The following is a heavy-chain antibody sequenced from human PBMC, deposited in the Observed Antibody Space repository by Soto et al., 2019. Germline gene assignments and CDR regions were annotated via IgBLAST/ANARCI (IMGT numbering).Heavy chain of an antibody. D-gene: IGHD6-19*01. V-gene: IGHV3-7*03. CDR1: GYSFTSYW. J-gene: IGHJ4*02. Sequence: GESLKISCKGSGYSFTSYWMSWVRQAPGKGLEWVANIKQDGSEKYYVDSVKGRFTISRDNAKNSLYLQMNSLRAEDTAVYYCARVIAVAATRGYYFDYWGQGTLVTVSS. CDR3: ARVIAVAATRGYYFDY. CDR2: IKQDGSEK.